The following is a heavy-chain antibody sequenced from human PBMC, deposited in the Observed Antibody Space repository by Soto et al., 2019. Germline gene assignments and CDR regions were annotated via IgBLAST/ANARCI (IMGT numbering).Heavy chain of an antibody. V-gene: IGHV3-74*01. D-gene: IGHD2-15*01. CDR1: GFTFSSYW. J-gene: IGHJ4*02. CDR2: INSDGSST. Sequence: VQLVESGGGLVQPGGSLRLYCAASGFTFSSYWMHWVRQAPGKGLGWVSRINSDGSSTSYADSVQGPFTISRDNAKYTLYLQMNSLRAEATAVYYCVRTSLVVAAATREDYRGQGTLVTVS. CDR3: VRTSLVVAAATREDY.